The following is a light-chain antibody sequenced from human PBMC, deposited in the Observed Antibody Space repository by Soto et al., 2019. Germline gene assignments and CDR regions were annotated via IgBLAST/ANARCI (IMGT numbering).Light chain of an antibody. J-gene: IGKJ2*01. CDR1: QTISSA. CDR2: DAS. CDR3: QQFNGTSYT. Sequence: AVQLTQTPSSLSSSVGDRVTLTCRASQTISSALAWYQQKPGKPPKLLIYDASTMESGVSSRFSGSGSGADSTLTSSILQPEDFATCCCQQFNGTSYTFGQGTKLEIK. V-gene: IGKV1-13*02.